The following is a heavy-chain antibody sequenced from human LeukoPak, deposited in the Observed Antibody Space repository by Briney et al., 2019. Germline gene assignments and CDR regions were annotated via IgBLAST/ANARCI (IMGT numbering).Heavy chain of an antibody. D-gene: IGHD6-13*01. Sequence: PSETLSLTCAVYGGSFSGYYWSWIRQPPGKGLEWIGEINHSGSTNYNPSLKSRVTISVDTSKNQFSLELSSVTAADTAVYYCAREYRVYSSSWALDYWGQGTLVTVSS. V-gene: IGHV4-34*01. CDR2: INHSGST. J-gene: IGHJ4*02. CDR3: AREYRVYSSSWALDY. CDR1: GGSFSGYY.